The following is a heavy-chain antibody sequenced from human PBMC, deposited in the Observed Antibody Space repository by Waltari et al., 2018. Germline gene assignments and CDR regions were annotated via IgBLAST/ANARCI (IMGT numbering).Heavy chain of an antibody. V-gene: IGHV4-38-2*01. CDR1: GFSISSGYY. J-gene: IGHJ5*02. CDR3: AGTSDFWSRFDP. D-gene: IGHD3-3*01. CDR2: MYHSGST. Sequence: QVQLQESGPGLVKPSETLSLTCAVSGFSISSGYYWGWIRQSPGKGLEWIGSMYHSGSTYYKPSLKSRVTISLDTSKNQFSLKLTSVTAADTAVYYCAGTSDFWSRFDPWGQGTLVTVFS.